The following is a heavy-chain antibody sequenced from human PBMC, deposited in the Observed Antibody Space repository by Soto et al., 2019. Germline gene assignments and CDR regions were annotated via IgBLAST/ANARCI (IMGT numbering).Heavy chain of an antibody. CDR1: GYSFTSYY. J-gene: IGHJ6*02. CDR3: AADPYSSSWRYGMDV. D-gene: IGHD6-13*01. V-gene: IGHV1-3*01. Sequence: GASVKVSCKASGYSFTSYYMHWVRQAPGQRLEWMGRINAGNGNTSYSQKLQGRVTITRDTSASTAYMELSSLRSEDTAVYYCAADPYSSSWRYGMDVWGQGTTVTVSS. CDR2: INAGNGNT.